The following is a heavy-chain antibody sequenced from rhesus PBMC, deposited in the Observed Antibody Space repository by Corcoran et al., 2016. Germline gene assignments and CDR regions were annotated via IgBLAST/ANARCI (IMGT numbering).Heavy chain of an antibody. J-gene: IGHJ4*01. V-gene: IGHV3-110*02. D-gene: IGHD6-13*01. CDR2: ISSGSGSTT. CDR1: GFTFSDHY. CDR3: ARHPRRVYSSFSFDY. Sequence: EVQLVESGGGLVQPGGSLRLSCAASGFTFSDHYMDWVRQAPGKGLEWVSSISSGSGSTTLYPDSVKGRFTSSRDNAKNTVYLQMNSLRAEDTAVYYCARHPRRVYSSFSFDYWGQGVLVTVSS.